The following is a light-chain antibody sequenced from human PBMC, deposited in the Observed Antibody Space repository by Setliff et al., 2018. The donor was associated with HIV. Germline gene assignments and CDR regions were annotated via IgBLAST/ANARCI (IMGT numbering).Light chain of an antibody. CDR1: SSDVGDHDY. V-gene: IGLV2-14*03. CDR2: AVN. Sequence: QSALTQPASVSGSPGQSVIISCTGSSSDVGDHDYVSWYQQHPGKAPRLIIYAVNYRPSGISTRFSGSKSGNTASLTISGLQAEDEADYYCSSHRSSSTLFGTGTKVTVL. J-gene: IGLJ1*01. CDR3: SSHRSSSTL.